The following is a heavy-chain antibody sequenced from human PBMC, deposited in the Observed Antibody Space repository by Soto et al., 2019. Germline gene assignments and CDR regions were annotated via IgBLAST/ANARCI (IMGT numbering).Heavy chain of an antibody. CDR2: INDSGST. CDR3: ASGSQKLHSYYSSGFYHYVDY. Sequence: QVQLQQWGAGLLKPSETLSLTCAVYGGSFSDYSWTWIRQPPGKGLEWIGEINDSGSTNYTPSLEKRVTISRDTAKNPFSLKLSTVTAADTAVYYCASGSQKLHSYYSSGFYHYVDYWGQGSLVTVSS. V-gene: IGHV4-34*01. CDR1: GGSFSDYS. D-gene: IGHD3-22*01. J-gene: IGHJ4*02.